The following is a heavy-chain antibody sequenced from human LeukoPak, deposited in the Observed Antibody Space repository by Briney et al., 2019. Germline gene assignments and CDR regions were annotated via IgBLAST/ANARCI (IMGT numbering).Heavy chain of an antibody. D-gene: IGHD5-24*01. V-gene: IGHV3-30*02. Sequence: PGGSLRLSCAASGFTFSSYGMHWVRQAPGKGLEWVAFIRYDGSNKYYADSVKGRFTISRDNSKNTLYLQMNSLRVEDTAVYYCARIRGMAATGEAFDIWGQGTTVTV. CDR2: IRYDGSNK. CDR3: ARIRGMAATGEAFDI. J-gene: IGHJ3*02. CDR1: GFTFSSYG.